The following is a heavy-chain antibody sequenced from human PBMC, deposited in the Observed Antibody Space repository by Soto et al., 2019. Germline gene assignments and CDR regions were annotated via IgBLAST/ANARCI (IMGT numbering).Heavy chain of an antibody. CDR2: IYSGGST. D-gene: IGHD6-13*01. J-gene: IGHJ4*02. CDR1: GFTVSSNY. CDR3: ARGLYSRTTAFDY. Sequence: VSLRLSCAASGFTVSSNYMSWVRQAPGKGLEWVSVIYSGGSTYYADSVKGRFTISRDNSKNTLYLQMNSLRAEDTAVYYCARGLYSRTTAFDYWGQGTLVTVSS. V-gene: IGHV3-53*01.